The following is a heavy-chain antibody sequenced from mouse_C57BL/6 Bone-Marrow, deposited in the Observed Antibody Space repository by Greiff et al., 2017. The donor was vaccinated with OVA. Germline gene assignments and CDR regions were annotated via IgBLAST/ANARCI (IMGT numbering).Heavy chain of an antibody. D-gene: IGHD1-2*01. CDR2: IRNKANGYTT. CDR3: ARPLLGDMDY. Sequence: EVQLVESGGGLVQPGGSLSLSCAASGFTFTDYYMSWVRQPPGQALEWLGFIRNKANGYTTEYSSSVKGQFTISRDNSQSILYLQMNALRAEDSATYYCARPLLGDMDYWGQGTSVTVSS. CDR1: GFTFTDYY. J-gene: IGHJ4*01. V-gene: IGHV7-3*01.